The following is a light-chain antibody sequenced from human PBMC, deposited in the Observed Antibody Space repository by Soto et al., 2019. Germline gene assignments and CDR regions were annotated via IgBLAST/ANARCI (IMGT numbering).Light chain of an antibody. Sequence: ERVMTQSPATLSVSPGERATLSCRASQSLRSNLAWYQQKPGQAPRLLIYGASIRATGIPDRFSGSGSGTDLTLTISSLEPEDGAVYDGQQRSNWPPTFGQGTRLEIK. CDR3: QQRSNWPPT. J-gene: IGKJ5*01. V-gene: IGKV3-11*01. CDR1: QSLRSN. CDR2: GAS.